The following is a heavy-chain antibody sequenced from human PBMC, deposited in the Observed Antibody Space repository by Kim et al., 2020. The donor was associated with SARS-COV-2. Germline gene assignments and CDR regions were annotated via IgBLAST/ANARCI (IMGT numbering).Heavy chain of an antibody. Sequence: YSPSCQGQVTISTDKSSSTAYLQWSSLKASDTAMYYCARQATVTTRYFDYWGQGTLVTVSS. J-gene: IGHJ4*02. D-gene: IGHD4-17*01. V-gene: IGHV5-51*01. CDR3: ARQATVTTRYFDY.